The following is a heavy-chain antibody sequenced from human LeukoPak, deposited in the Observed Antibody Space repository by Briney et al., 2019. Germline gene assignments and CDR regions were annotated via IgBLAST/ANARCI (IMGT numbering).Heavy chain of an antibody. CDR3: ARHGFWTDYYNPHYFDY. Sequence: PSETLSLTCTVSGGSIRSTSYYWGWIRQPPGKGLEWIGRIYYSGSTYYNPSLKSRVTIFVDTSKNQFSLNLNSVTAADTAIYYCARHGFWTDYYNPHYFDYWGQGTLVTVSS. J-gene: IGHJ4*02. V-gene: IGHV4-39*01. D-gene: IGHD3/OR15-3a*01. CDR1: GGSIRSTSYY. CDR2: IYYSGST.